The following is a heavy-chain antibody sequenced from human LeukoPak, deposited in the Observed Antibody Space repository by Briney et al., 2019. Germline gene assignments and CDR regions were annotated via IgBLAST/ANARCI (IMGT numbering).Heavy chain of an antibody. CDR3: ARWTMVRGAKGYFQH. V-gene: IGHV4-59*01. Sequence: SETLSLTCTVSGGSISSYYWSWIRQPPGKGLEWIGYIYYSGSTNYNPSLKSRVTISVDTSKNQFSLKLSSVTAADTAVYYCARWTMVRGAKGYFQHWGQGTLVTVSS. CDR2: IYYSGST. J-gene: IGHJ1*01. CDR1: GGSISSYY. D-gene: IGHD3-10*01.